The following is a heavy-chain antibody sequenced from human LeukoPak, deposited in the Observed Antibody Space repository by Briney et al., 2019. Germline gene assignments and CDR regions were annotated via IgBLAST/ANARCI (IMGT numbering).Heavy chain of an antibody. CDR1: GFTFSGSA. Sequence: GGSVSLSRAASGFTFSGSAMHWVRQAAGKGLEWVGRIRSKGNSYATAYAASVRGRFTISRDNSKNTLYLKMNSVRAEDTAVYYCAKAGSIRFEYWGQGTLVTVSS. CDR3: AKAGSIRFEY. D-gene: IGHD1-26*01. V-gene: IGHV3-73*01. J-gene: IGHJ4*02. CDR2: IRSKGNSYAT.